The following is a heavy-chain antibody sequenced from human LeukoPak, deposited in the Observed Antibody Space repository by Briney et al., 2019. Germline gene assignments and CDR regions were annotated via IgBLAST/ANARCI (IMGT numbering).Heavy chain of an antibody. D-gene: IGHD2-2*02. V-gene: IGHV4-34*01. CDR1: GGSFSGYY. J-gene: IGHJ4*02. CDR3: ARGSYGYCSSTSCYNHFDY. Sequence: SETLSLTCAVYGGSFSGYYWSWIRQPPGKGLEWIGEINHSGSTNYNPSLKSRVSISVDTSKNQFSLKLSSVTAADTAVYYCARGSYGYCSSTSCYNHFDYWGQGTLVTVSS. CDR2: INHSGST.